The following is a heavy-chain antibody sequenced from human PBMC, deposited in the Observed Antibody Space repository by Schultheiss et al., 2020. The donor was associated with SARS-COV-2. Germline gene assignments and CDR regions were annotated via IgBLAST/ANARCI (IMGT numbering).Heavy chain of an antibody. CDR3: ARHRDHYDSSGYEFDP. CDR2: IFYTGST. D-gene: IGHD3-22*01. J-gene: IGHJ5*02. CDR1: GDTISDYF. Sequence: SETLSLTCAVSGDTISDYFWSWIRQPPGKGLEWIGYIFYTGSTKYNPSLESRVTISVDTSKNQFSLKLSSVTAADTAVYYCARHRDHYDSSGYEFDPWGQGTLVTVSS. V-gene: IGHV4-59*08.